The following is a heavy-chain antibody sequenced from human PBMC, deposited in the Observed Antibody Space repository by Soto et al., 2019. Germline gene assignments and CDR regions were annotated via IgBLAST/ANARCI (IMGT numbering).Heavy chain of an antibody. J-gene: IGHJ6*02. CDR1: GGSISSGGYY. D-gene: IGHD6-6*01. Sequence: SETLSLTCTVSGGSISSGGYYWSWIRHHPGKGLEWIGYIYYSGSTYYNPSLKSRVTISVDTSKNQFSLKLSSVTAADTAVYYCAGSVSSTLNYYYYGMDVWGQGTTVTVSS. CDR3: AGSVSSTLNYYYYGMDV. CDR2: IYYSGST. V-gene: IGHV4-31*03.